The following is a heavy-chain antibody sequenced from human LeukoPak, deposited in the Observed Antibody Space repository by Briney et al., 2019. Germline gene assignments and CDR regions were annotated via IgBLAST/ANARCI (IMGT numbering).Heavy chain of an antibody. J-gene: IGHJ6*02. CDR1: GGSISSYY. Sequence: SETLSLTCTVSGGSISSYYWSWIRQPPGKGLEWIGYIYYSGSTNYNPSLKSRVTISVDTSKNQFSLKMSSVTAADTAVYYCARDFYYYGSGTFMDVWGQGTTVTVS. CDR2: IYYSGST. D-gene: IGHD3-10*01. CDR3: ARDFYYYGSGTFMDV. V-gene: IGHV4-59*01.